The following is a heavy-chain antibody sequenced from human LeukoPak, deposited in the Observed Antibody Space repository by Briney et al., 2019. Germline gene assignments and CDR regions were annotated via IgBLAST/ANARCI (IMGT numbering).Heavy chain of an antibody. J-gene: IGHJ4*02. Sequence: SETLSLTCAVSGGSISSNYWSWIRQPPGKGLEWIGYIYYSGSTNYNPSLKSRVTISVDTSKNQFSLKLSSVTAADTAIYYCARHPDWGLGLFDFWGQGTLVTVSS. V-gene: IGHV4-59*08. CDR3: ARHPDWGLGLFDF. CDR2: IYYSGST. D-gene: IGHD7-27*01. CDR1: GGSISSNY.